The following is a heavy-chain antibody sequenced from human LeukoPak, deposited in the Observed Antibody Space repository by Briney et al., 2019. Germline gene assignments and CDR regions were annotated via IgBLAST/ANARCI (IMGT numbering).Heavy chain of an antibody. CDR1: GYTFTSYD. V-gene: IGHV1-8*01. CDR3: ARGLGPRHYYGMDV. J-gene: IGHJ6*02. Sequence: ASVKVSCKASGYTFTSYDINWVRQATGQGLEWMGWMNPNSGNTGYAQKFQGRVTMTRNTSISTAYMELSSLRSEDTAVYYCARGLGPRHYYGMDVWGQGTTVTVSS. CDR2: MNPNSGNT.